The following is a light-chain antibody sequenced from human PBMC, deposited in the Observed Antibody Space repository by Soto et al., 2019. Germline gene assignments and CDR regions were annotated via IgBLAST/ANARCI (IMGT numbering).Light chain of an antibody. CDR1: QGVSSY. CDR2: DAS. V-gene: IGKV3-11*01. J-gene: IGKJ5*01. Sequence: EIVLTQSPATLSLAPGERATLSCRASQGVSSYLAWYQQKPGQAPRLLIYDASNRATGIPARFSGSGSGTDFTLTISSLEPEDCAVYYCQQRSYAGVTFGQGTRLEIK. CDR3: QQRSYAGVT.